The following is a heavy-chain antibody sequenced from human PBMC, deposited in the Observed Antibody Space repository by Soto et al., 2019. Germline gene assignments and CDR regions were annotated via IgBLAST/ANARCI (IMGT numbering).Heavy chain of an antibody. J-gene: IGHJ4*02. Sequence: DVQLLESGGGLVQPEGSLRLSCAASGFTFSSYAMGWVRQGPGKGLEWVAVVSIGGSTHYADSVRGRFTISRDNSKNALSLQMNSLTAADTVVYFCATRCGAGGDFDYWGQGALVTVSS. D-gene: IGHD2-21*01. CDR3: ATRCGAGGDFDY. CDR1: GFTFSSYA. V-gene: IGHV3-23*01. CDR2: VSIGGST.